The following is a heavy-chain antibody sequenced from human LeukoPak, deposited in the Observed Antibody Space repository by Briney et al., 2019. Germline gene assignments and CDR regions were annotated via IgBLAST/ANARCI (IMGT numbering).Heavy chain of an antibody. CDR2: ISAYNGNT. J-gene: IGHJ5*02. V-gene: IGHV1-18*01. Sequence: ASVTVSCKASGYTFTSYGISWVRQAPGQGLEWMGWISAYNGNTNYAQKLQGRVTMTTDTSTSTAYMELRSLRSDDTAVYYCARSPSRYCSSTSCSPLGDAWGQGTLVTVSS. CDR1: GYTFTSYG. CDR3: ARSPSRYCSSTSCSPLGDA. D-gene: IGHD2-2*01.